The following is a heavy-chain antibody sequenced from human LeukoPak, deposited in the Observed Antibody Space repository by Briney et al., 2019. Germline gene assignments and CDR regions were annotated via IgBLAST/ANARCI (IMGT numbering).Heavy chain of an antibody. D-gene: IGHD2-2*01. CDR3: AIGGERYCSSTSCLDYYYGMDV. J-gene: IGHJ6*02. CDR2: INPSGGST. V-gene: IGHV1-46*01. CDR1: GCTFTSYY. Sequence: ASVKVSCKASGCTFTSYYMHWVRQAPGQGLEWMGIINPSGGSTSYAQKFQGRVTMTTDTSTSTAYMELRSLRSDDTAVYYCAIGGERYCSSTSCLDYYYGMDVWGQGTTVTVSS.